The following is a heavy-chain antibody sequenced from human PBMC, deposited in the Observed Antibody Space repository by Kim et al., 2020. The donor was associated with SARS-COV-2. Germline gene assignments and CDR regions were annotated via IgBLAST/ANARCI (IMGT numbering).Heavy chain of an antibody. Sequence: GGSLRLSCAASGFTFSSYAMHWVRQAPGKGLEWVAVISYDGSNKYYADSVKGRFTISRDNSKNTLYLQMNSLRAEDTAVYYCASGLMEYWGQGTLVTVSS. J-gene: IGHJ4*02. CDR1: GFTFSSYA. D-gene: IGHD3-16*01. V-gene: IGHV3-30-3*01. CDR2: ISYDGSNK. CDR3: ASGLMEY.